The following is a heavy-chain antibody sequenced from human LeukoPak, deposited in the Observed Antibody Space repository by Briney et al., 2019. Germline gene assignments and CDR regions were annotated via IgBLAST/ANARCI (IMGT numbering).Heavy chain of an antibody. Sequence: ASVKVSCKASGYTFSNYAINWVRQAPGQGLEWMGIINPSGGSTSYAQKFQGRVTMTRDMSTSTVYMELSSLRSEDTAVYYCARIAVAAPDAPPLGWFDPWGQGTLVTVSS. CDR2: INPSGGST. D-gene: IGHD6-19*01. CDR1: GYTFSNYA. J-gene: IGHJ5*02. CDR3: ARIAVAAPDAPPLGWFDP. V-gene: IGHV1-46*01.